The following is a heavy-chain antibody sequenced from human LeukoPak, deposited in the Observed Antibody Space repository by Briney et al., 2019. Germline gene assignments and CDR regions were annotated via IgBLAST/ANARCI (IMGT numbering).Heavy chain of an antibody. CDR2: IIPIFGTA. V-gene: IGHV1-69*05. D-gene: IGHD1-1*01. J-gene: IGHJ5*02. CDR3: ARNLLTGYNWFDP. CDR1: GGTFSSYA. Sequence: SVKVSCKASGGTFSSYAISWVRQAPGQGLEWMGRIIPIFGTANYAQKFQGRATITTDESTSTAYIELSSLRSEDTAVYYCARNLLTGYNWFDPWGQGTLVTVSS.